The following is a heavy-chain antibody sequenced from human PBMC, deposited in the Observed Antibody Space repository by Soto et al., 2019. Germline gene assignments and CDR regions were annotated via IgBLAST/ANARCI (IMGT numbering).Heavy chain of an antibody. V-gene: IGHV4-31*03. D-gene: IGHD3-10*01. CDR3: AREEVAYYGSGSYNWFDP. CDR2: IYYSGGT. Sequence: SETLSLTCTVSGGSISSGGYYWSWIRQHPGKGLEWIGYIYYSGGTYYNPSLESRVTISVDTSKNQFSLKLSSVTAADTAVYYCAREEVAYYGSGSYNWFDPWGQGTLVTVSS. J-gene: IGHJ5*02. CDR1: GGSISSGGYY.